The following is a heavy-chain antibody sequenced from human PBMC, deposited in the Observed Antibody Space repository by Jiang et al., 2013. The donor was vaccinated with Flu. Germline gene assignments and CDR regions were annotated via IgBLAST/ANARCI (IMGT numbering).Heavy chain of an antibody. D-gene: IGHD4-23*01. CDR2: IYYSGST. V-gene: IGHV4-59*01. Sequence: PGLVKPSETLSLTCTVSGGSISSYYWSWIRQPPGKGLEWIGYIYYSGSTNYNPSLKSRVTISVDTSKNQFSLKLSSVTAADTAVYYCARMETFMTTVVMGDTYYFDYWGQGTLVTVSS. CDR1: GGSISSYY. CDR3: ARMETFMTTVVMGDTYYFDY. J-gene: IGHJ4*02.